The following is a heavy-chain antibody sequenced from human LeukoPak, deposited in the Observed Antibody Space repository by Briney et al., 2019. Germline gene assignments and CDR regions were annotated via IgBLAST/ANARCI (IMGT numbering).Heavy chain of an antibody. V-gene: IGHV1-69*13. CDR2: IIPIFGTA. Sequence: ASVKVSCKASGGTFSSYAISWVRQAPGQGLEWMGGIIPIFGTANYAQKFQGRVTITADESTSTAYMELSSLRSEDTAVYYCARGAVTGTQPIDYWGQGTLVTVSS. J-gene: IGHJ4*02. D-gene: IGHD6-19*01. CDR1: GGTFSSYA. CDR3: ARGAVTGTQPIDY.